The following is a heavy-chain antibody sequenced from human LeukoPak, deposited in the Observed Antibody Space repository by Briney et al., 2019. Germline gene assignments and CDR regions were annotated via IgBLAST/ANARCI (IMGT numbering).Heavy chain of an antibody. J-gene: IGHJ4*02. V-gene: IGHV3-23*01. CDR3: SKRGTNGGPFDY. Sequence: GGSLRLSCAASGFTFSSYIMTWVRQAPGKGLEWVSAISPSGGSTFYADSVRGRFTISRDNSKSTLHLQMSSLRAEDTAVYYCSKRGTNGGPFDYWGQGTLVTVSS. CDR1: GFTFSSYI. D-gene: IGHD1/OR15-1a*01. CDR2: ISPSGGST.